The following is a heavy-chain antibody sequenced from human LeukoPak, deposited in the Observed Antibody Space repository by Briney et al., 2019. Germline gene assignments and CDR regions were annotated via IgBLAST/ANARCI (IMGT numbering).Heavy chain of an antibody. CDR3: ARVPGTASSPFDY. V-gene: IGHV6-1*01. CDR1: RDSVSNNSAD. J-gene: IGHJ4*02. Sequence: SQTLSLPSAISRDSVSNNSADWNWIMHFHSRRLEMLGRTYYRSKWYKDYAVSVKRRITNNPDTSKNQFSLQLNSVTPEDTAVYYCARVPGTASSPFDYWGQGTLVTVSS. D-gene: IGHD1-1*01. CDR2: TYYRSKWYK.